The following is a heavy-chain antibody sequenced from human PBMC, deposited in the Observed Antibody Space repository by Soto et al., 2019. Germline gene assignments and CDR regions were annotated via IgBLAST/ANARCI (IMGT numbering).Heavy chain of an antibody. CDR2: IYYSGST. CDR3: ARQQRFYDFWSGYYPHCDY. J-gene: IGHJ4*02. V-gene: IGHV4-30-4*01. CDR1: GGSISSGDYY. Sequence: QVQLQESGPGLVKPSQTLSLTCTVSGGSISSGDYYWSWIRQPPGKGLEWIGYIYYSGSTYYNPSLKIRVTIAVDTSKNQFSLKLSSVTAADTAVYYCARQQRFYDFWSGYYPHCDYWGQGTLVTVSS. D-gene: IGHD3-3*01.